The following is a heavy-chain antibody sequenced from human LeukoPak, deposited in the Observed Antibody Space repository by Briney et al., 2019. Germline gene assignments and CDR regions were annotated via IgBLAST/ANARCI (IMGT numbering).Heavy chain of an antibody. Sequence: GGSLRLSCATSGFTFSTYAMSWVRQAPGKGLDWVSTISDGGSDTHYADSVKGRFTISRDNSKNTVYLQINSLRAEDTAVYYCAKALYGDYGRFDYWGQGTLVTVSS. J-gene: IGHJ4*02. CDR2: ISDGGSDT. D-gene: IGHD4-17*01. V-gene: IGHV3-23*01. CDR1: GFTFSTYA. CDR3: AKALYGDYGRFDY.